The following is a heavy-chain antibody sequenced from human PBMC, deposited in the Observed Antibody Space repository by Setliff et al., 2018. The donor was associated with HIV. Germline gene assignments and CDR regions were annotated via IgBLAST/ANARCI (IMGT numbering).Heavy chain of an antibody. CDR2: IKQDGSEK. V-gene: IGHV3-7*03. Sequence: PGGSLRLSCAASGFTFSSHWMSWIRQAPGKGLEWVASIKQDGSEKYFVDSVKGRFTISRDNAKGSMFLEMNSLKAEDTAVYYCARAYNVYDYRFDSSGYDYWGQGTLVTVSS. D-gene: IGHD3-22*01. CDR1: GFTFSSHW. CDR3: ARAYNVYDYRFDSSGYDY. J-gene: IGHJ4*02.